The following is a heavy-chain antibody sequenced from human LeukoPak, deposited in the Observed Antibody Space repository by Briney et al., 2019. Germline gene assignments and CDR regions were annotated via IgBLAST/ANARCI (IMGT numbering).Heavy chain of an antibody. J-gene: IGHJ4*02. D-gene: IGHD3-10*01. CDR2: ISAYNGNT. Sequence: ASVKVSCKASGYTFTSYGISWVRQAPGQELEWMGWISAYNGNTNYAQKLQGRVTMTTDTSTSTAYMELRSLRSDDTAVYYCARKETYYYGSGSYSYFDYWGQGTLVTVSS. V-gene: IGHV1-18*01. CDR1: GYTFTSYG. CDR3: ARKETYYYGSGSYSYFDY.